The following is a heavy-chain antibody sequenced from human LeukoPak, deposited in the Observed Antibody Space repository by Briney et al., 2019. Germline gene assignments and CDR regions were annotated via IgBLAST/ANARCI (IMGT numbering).Heavy chain of an antibody. CDR3: AKDFHSSHTAGTDFDY. Sequence: GGSLRLSCAASGFTFSSYGMHWVRQAPGKGLEWVAVISYDGSNKYYADSVKGRFTISRDNSKNTLYLQMNSLRAEDTAVYYCAKDFHSSHTAGTDFDYWGQGTLVTASS. CDR2: ISYDGSNK. V-gene: IGHV3-30*18. J-gene: IGHJ4*02. D-gene: IGHD6-19*01. CDR1: GFTFSSYG.